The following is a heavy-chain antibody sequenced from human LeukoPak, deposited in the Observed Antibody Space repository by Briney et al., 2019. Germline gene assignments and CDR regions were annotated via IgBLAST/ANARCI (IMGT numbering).Heavy chain of an antibody. D-gene: IGHD6-6*01. J-gene: IGHJ6*02. Sequence: GRSLRLSCAASGFTFSSYVMHWVRQAPGKGLEGVAVISYDGSNKYYADSVKGRFTISRDNSKNTLYLQMNSLRAEDTAVYYCARDQGSSSNYYYYGMDVWGQGTTVTVSS. CDR3: ARDQGSSSNYYYYGMDV. V-gene: IGHV3-30-3*01. CDR2: ISYDGSNK. CDR1: GFTFSSYV.